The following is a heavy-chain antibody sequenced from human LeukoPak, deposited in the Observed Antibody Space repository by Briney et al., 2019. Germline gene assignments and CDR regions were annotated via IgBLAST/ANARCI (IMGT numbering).Heavy chain of an antibody. J-gene: IGHJ4*02. CDR3: AKDTPVDGTLWDFDC. Sequence: PGGSLRFSCAASGFTFSSYAMSWVRQAPGKGLEWVSAISGSGGSTYYADSVKGRFTISRDNSKNTLYLQMNSLRAEDTAVYYCAKDTPVDGTLWDFDCWRQGTLVTVSS. V-gene: IGHV3-23*01. CDR1: GFTFSSYA. CDR2: ISGSGGST. D-gene: IGHD6-19*01.